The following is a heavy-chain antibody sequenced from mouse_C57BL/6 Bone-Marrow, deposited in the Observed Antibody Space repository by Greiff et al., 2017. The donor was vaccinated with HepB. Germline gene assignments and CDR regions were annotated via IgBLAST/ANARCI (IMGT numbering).Heavy chain of an antibody. D-gene: IGHD1-1*02. Sequence: VQLQQSGPGLVQPSQSLSITCTVSGFSLTSYGVHWVRQSPGKGLEWLGVIWRGGSTDYNAAFMSRLSITKDNSKSQVFFKMNSLQADDTAIYYCAKNGGGSYVLFAYWGQGTLVTVSA. CDR2: IWRGGST. CDR1: GFSLTSYG. V-gene: IGHV2-5*01. J-gene: IGHJ3*01. CDR3: AKNGGGSYVLFAY.